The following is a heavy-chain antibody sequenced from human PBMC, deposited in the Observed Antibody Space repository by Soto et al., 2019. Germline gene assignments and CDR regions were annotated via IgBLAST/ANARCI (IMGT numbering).Heavy chain of an antibody. V-gene: IGHV4-34*01. J-gene: IGHJ3*02. CDR1: GGFVSSGSYY. CDR2: MSHSGGT. Sequence: QVQLQQWGAGLLKPSETLSLTCAVYGGFVSSGSYYWSWIRQPPGKGLEWIGEMSHSGGTHFNPSLKSRATISVATSKNQFSLKMSSSTAADTALYYCARVERGTATTVVAAFDIWGPGTMVTVSS. D-gene: IGHD1-1*01. CDR3: ARVERGTATTVVAAFDI.